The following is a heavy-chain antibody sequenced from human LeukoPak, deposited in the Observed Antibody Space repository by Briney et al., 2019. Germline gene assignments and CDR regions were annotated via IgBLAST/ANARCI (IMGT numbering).Heavy chain of an antibody. CDR3: ARDYRWAARPLVGYFDY. CDR1: GFTFSSYA. D-gene: IGHD6-6*01. V-gene: IGHV3-30-3*01. Sequence: GGSLRLSCAASGFTFSSYAMHWVRQAPGKGLEWVAVISYDGSNKYYADSVKGRFTISRDNSKNTLYLQMNSLRAEDTAVYYCARDYRWAARPLVGYFDYWGQGTLVTVSS. J-gene: IGHJ4*02. CDR2: ISYDGSNK.